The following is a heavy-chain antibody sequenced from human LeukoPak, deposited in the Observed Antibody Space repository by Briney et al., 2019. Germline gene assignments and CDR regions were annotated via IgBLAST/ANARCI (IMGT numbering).Heavy chain of an antibody. D-gene: IGHD5-24*01. J-gene: IGHJ4*02. CDR2: IIPIFGTA. CDR3: AREGRDGYDDY. V-gene: IGHV1-69*05. CDR1: GYTFTGYY. Sequence: ASVKVSCKASGYTFTGYYIHWVRQAPGQGLEWMGGIIPIFGTANYAQKFQGRVTITTDESTSTAYMELSSLRSEDTAVYYCAREGRDGYDDYWGQGTLVTVSS.